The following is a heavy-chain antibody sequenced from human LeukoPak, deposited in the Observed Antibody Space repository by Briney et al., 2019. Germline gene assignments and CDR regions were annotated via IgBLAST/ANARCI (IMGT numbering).Heavy chain of an antibody. J-gene: IGHJ3*02. D-gene: IGHD4-17*01. CDR3: AKDILDGDYANDAFDI. V-gene: IGHV3-9*03. CDR1: GFTFDDYA. Sequence: PGGSLRLSCAASGFTFDDYAMHWVRQAPGKGLEWVSGISWNSGSIGYADSVKGRFTISRDNAKNSLYLQMNSLRAEDMALYYRAKDILDGDYANDAFDIWGQGTVVTVSS. CDR2: ISWNSGSI.